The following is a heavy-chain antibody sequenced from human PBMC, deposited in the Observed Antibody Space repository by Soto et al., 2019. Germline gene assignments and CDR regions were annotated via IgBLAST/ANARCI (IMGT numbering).Heavy chain of an antibody. D-gene: IGHD2-15*01. J-gene: IGHJ2*01. CDR2: ISAYNGNA. CDR3: ARSVVVVAATWASLGHWYSDL. Sequence: GASVKVSCKASGYTFTSYGISWVRQAPGQGLEWMGWISAYNGNANYAQKLQGRVTMTTDTSTSTAYMELRSLRSDDTAVYYCARSVVVVAATWASLGHWYSDLWGRGTLVTVSS. CDR1: GYTFTSYG. V-gene: IGHV1-18*01.